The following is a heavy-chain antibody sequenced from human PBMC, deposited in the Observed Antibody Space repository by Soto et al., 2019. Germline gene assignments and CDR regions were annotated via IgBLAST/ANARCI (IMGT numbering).Heavy chain of an antibody. V-gene: IGHV2-5*02. J-gene: IGHJ4*02. CDR2: IYWDDTK. CDR1: GFSLPTDRVG. D-gene: IGHD1-26*01. Sequence: QITLKESGPTLVKPTQTLTLTCTFSGFSLPTDRVGVGWIRQPPGKALEWLAVIYWDDTKTYRPSLKSRLTITKDTPKTQVALTMTDMDPVDTATYYCAPAYGGRSLYWGQGTLVTVSS. CDR3: APAYGGRSLY.